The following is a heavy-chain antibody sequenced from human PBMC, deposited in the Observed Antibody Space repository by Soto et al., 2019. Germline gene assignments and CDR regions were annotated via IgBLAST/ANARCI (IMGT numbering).Heavy chain of an antibody. CDR1: GYSFTSYW. J-gene: IGHJ3*02. Sequence: GESLKISCKGSGYSFTSYWIGWVRQMPGKGLEWMGIIYPGDSDTRYSPSFQGQVTISADKSISTAYLQWSSLKASDTAMYYCARRERITMVRGGNSDAFDIWGQGTMVTVSS. CDR2: IYPGDSDT. CDR3: ARRERITMVRGGNSDAFDI. D-gene: IGHD3-10*01. V-gene: IGHV5-51*01.